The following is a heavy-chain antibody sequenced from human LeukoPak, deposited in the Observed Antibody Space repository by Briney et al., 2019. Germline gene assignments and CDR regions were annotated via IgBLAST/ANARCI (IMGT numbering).Heavy chain of an antibody. CDR2: ISGSGGST. J-gene: IGHJ5*02. CDR3: AKDGEIAVAGNGFDP. CDR1: GFTFSSYA. D-gene: IGHD6-19*01. V-gene: IGHV3-23*01. Sequence: GGSLRLSCAASGFTFSSYAMSWVRQAPGKGLEWVSAISGSGGSTYYADSVKGRFTISRDNSKNTLYPQMNSLRAEDTAVYYCAKDGEIAVAGNGFDPWGQGTLVTVSS.